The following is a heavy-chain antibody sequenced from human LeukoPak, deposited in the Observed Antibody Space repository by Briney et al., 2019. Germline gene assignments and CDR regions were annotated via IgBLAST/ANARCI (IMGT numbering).Heavy chain of an antibody. V-gene: IGHV3-23*01. CDR3: ARDGSFFDSSGDFDY. CDR1: GLIFSSYA. Sequence: GGSLRLSCAASGLIFSSYAMSWVRQAPGKGLEWVSAISGSGGSTYYADSVKGRFTISRDNSKNTLYLQMNSLRAEDTAVYYCARDGSFFDSSGDFDYWGQGTLVTVSS. CDR2: ISGSGGST. D-gene: IGHD3-22*01. J-gene: IGHJ4*02.